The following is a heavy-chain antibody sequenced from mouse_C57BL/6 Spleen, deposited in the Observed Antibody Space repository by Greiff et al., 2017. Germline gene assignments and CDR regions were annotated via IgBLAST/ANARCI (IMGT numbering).Heavy chain of an antibody. CDR3: AREYYYGSGYFDV. Sequence: QVQLQQPGAELVKPGASVKLSCKASGYTFASYWMHWVKQRPGQGLEWIGMIHPNSGSTNYNEKFKSKATLTVDKSSSTAYMQLSSLTSEDSAVYYCAREYYYGSGYFDVWCTGTTVTVSS. CDR2: IHPNSGST. D-gene: IGHD1-1*01. V-gene: IGHV1-64*01. CDR1: GYTFASYW. J-gene: IGHJ1*03.